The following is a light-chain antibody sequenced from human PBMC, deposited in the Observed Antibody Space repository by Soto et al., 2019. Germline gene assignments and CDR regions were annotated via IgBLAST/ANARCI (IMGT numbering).Light chain of an antibody. V-gene: IGKV3-20*01. Sequence: EIVMTQSPATLSASPGERATLSCRVSQSVTNNLAWYQQKAGQAPRLLIFGASTRAAGFPDRFSGSGSGTDFTLTISRLEPEDFAVYYCQQYGSSPRTFGQGTKADIK. J-gene: IGKJ1*01. CDR1: QSVTNN. CDR2: GAS. CDR3: QQYGSSPRT.